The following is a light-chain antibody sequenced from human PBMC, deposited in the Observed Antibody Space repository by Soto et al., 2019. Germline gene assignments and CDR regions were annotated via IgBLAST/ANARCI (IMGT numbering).Light chain of an antibody. Sequence: EIVLTQSPGTLPSSPGERYTLSCKPSQSIKSSSLAWYQQRPGQAPRXXMYGASSRATGIPDKFSGSVSGTDFTINISRLQPEDGAVYYGQQYGSSPRTFGQGTKVDIK. CDR2: GAS. CDR3: QQYGSSPRT. J-gene: IGKJ1*01. CDR1: QSIKSSS. V-gene: IGKV3-20*01.